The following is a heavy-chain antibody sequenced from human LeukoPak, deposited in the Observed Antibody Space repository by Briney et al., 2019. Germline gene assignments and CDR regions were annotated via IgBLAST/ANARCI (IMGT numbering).Heavy chain of an antibody. V-gene: IGHV3-23*01. Sequence: GGTLRLSCAASGFTFRTYAMSWVRQAPGKGLEWVSTLSGSGGGTHYADSVKGRFTISRDNSKNTLYLQMNSVRAEDTAAYYCAKGHQPARYCRSTSCYLFDYWGQGTLVTVSS. CDR2: LSGSGGGT. CDR1: GFTFRTYA. CDR3: AKGHQPARYCRSTSCYLFDY. J-gene: IGHJ4*02. D-gene: IGHD2-2*01.